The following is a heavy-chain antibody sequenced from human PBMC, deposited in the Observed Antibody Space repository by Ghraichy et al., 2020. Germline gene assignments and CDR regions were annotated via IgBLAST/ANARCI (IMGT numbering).Heavy chain of an antibody. Sequence: ASVKVSCKASGYTFTPYPIHWVRQAPGQRLEWMGWINAGDGDTKYSQRFQGRVTISRDTSATTAYLEVRSLTSEDTAVYYCARDPRAGQPDYFDYWGQGTLVTVSS. V-gene: IGHV1-3*01. J-gene: IGHJ4*02. CDR3: ARDPRAGQPDYFDY. D-gene: IGHD1-14*01. CDR2: INAGDGDT. CDR1: GYTFTPYP.